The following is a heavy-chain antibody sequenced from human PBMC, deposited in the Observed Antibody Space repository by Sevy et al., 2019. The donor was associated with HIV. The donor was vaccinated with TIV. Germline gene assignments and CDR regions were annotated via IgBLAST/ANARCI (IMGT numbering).Heavy chain of an antibody. J-gene: IGHJ6*02. D-gene: IGHD6-13*01. Sequence: SETLSLTCTVSGDSISGYYWSWIRQPPGKGLEWIGYFFYSGSTNYNPSLKSRVTISVDTTRNQASLKVRSVTAADTAVYYCARGIAAPRGMDVWGQGTTVTVSS. CDR2: FFYSGST. V-gene: IGHV4-59*01. CDR1: GDSISGYY. CDR3: ARGIAAPRGMDV.